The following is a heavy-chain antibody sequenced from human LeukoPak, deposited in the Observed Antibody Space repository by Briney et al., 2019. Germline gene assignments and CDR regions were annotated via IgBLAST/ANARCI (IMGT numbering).Heavy chain of an antibody. Sequence: GGSLRLSCAASGFTFSSYAMSWVRQAPGKGLEWVSAISGSGGSTYYADSVKGRFTISRDNAKNSLYLQMNSLRAEDTALYYCAKVEGNSGDYWGQGTLVTVSS. CDR2: ISGSGGST. CDR1: GFTFSSYA. D-gene: IGHD1/OR15-1a*01. J-gene: IGHJ4*02. CDR3: AKVEGNSGDY. V-gene: IGHV3-23*01.